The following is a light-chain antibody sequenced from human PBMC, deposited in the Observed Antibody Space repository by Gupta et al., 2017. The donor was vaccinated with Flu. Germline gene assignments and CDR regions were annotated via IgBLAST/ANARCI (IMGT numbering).Light chain of an antibody. Sequence: QSVLTQPASASGTPGQRVTISCSGSRSNIGGNIVNWYQQLPGTAPKLLIYSDDQRPSGVPDRFSGSKSGTSASLAISGLQPEDEADYYCSAWDGSLRGHVFGGGTKLTVL. CDR3: SAWDGSLRGHV. J-gene: IGLJ3*02. CDR1: RSNIGGNI. CDR2: SDD. V-gene: IGLV1-44*01.